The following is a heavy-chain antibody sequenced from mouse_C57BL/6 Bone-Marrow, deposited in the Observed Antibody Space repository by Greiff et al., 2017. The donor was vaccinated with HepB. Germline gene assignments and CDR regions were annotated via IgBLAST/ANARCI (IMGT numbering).Heavy chain of an antibody. CDR1: GYTFTSYT. CDR2: INPSSGYT. D-gene: IGHD2-2*01. CDR3: ARSAYGNDVVWYFDV. J-gene: IGHJ1*03. V-gene: IGHV1-4*01. Sequence: VQLQESGAELARPGASVKMSCKASGYTFTSYTMHWVKQRPGQGLEWIGYINPSSGYTKYNQKFKDKATLTADKSSSTAYMQLSSLTSEDSAVYYCARSAYGNDVVWYFDVWGTGTTVTVSS.